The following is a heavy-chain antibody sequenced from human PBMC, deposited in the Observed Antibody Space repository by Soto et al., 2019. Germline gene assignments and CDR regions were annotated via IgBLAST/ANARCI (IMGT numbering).Heavy chain of an antibody. D-gene: IGHD2-2*01. J-gene: IGHJ4*02. V-gene: IGHV4-34*01. Sequence: ETLSLTCAVYGGSFSGYYWSWIRQPPGKGLEWRGEINHSGSTNYNPSLKSRVTISVDRSKNQFLLRLSSVPAADTAVYYCARVTDCRSASCQHRFAYWGQGTLVTVSS. CDR2: INHSGST. CDR1: GGSFSGYY. CDR3: ARVTDCRSASCQHRFAY.